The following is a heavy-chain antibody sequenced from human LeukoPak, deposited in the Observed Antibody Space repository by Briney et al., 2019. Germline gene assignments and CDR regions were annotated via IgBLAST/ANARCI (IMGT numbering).Heavy chain of an antibody. D-gene: IGHD2-2*01. J-gene: IGHJ4*02. Sequence: PSQTLSLTCTASGGSISSGSYYWSWIRQPAGKGLEWIGRIYTSGSTNYNPSLKSRVTISVDTSKNQFSLKLSSVTAADTAVYYCARWHCSSTSCYAGVWGQGTLVTVSS. CDR1: GGSISSGSYY. CDR3: ARWHCSSTSCYAGV. CDR2: IYTSGST. V-gene: IGHV4-61*02.